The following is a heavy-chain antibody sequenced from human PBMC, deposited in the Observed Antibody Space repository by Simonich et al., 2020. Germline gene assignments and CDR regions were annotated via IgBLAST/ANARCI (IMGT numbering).Heavy chain of an antibody. Sequence: EVQLVESGGGLVQPGGSLRLSCAASGFTFSSYSMNWVRQAPGKGLEWVSYISSSSSTIDYANSVKGLFTISRDNAKNSLYLQMNSLRAEDTAVYYCARDSSYYAFDIWGQGTMVTVSS. V-gene: IGHV3-48*01. J-gene: IGHJ3*02. CDR2: ISSSSSTI. CDR3: ARDSSYYAFDI. D-gene: IGHD5-12*01. CDR1: GFTFSSYS.